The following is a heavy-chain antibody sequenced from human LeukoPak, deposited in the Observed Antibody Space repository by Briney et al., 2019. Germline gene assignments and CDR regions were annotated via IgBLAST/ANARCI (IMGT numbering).Heavy chain of an antibody. J-gene: IGHJ6*02. V-gene: IGHV1-2*02. CDR2: INPNSGGT. CDR1: GYTFTGYY. Sequence: GASVKVSCKASGYTFTGYYMHWVRQAPGQGLEWMGWINPNSGGTSYAQKFQGRVTMTRDTSISTAYMELSRLRSDDTAVYYCARDPTLLWFGELLSYYYYYGMDVWGQGTTVTVSS. CDR3: ARDPTLLWFGELLSYYYYYGMDV. D-gene: IGHD3-10*01.